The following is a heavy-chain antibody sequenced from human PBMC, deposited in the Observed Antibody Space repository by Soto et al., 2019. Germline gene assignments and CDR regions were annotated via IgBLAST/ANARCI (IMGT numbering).Heavy chain of an antibody. CDR2: ISYDGSNK. D-gene: IGHD3-3*01. Sequence: QVQLVESGGGVVQPGRSLRLSCAASGFTFSSYAMHWVRQAPGKGLEWVAVISYDGSNKYYADSVKGRFTLSRDNSKNPXDRQMNSLRAEDKAVYYCARDPGGTDFAEWTYYFDYWGQGTLVTVSS. J-gene: IGHJ4*02. CDR3: ARDPGGTDFAEWTYYFDY. CDR1: GFTFSSYA. V-gene: IGHV3-30-3*01.